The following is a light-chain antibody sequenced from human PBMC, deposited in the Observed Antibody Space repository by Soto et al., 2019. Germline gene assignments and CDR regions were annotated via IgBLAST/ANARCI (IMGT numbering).Light chain of an antibody. CDR2: GAS. Sequence: IALKTSPGTLSLSQGESATISCRASQSVSNNYLAWYQQKPGQAARLLIYGASNRATGIPDRFSGSGSGTDFTLTISRLEPEDFAVDYCQQYGSSGTFGQFTKGAIK. CDR1: QSVSNNY. CDR3: QQYGSSGT. J-gene: IGKJ1*01. V-gene: IGKV3-20*01.